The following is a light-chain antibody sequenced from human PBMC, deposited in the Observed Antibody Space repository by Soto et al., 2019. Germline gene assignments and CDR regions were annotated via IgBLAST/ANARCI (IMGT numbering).Light chain of an antibody. V-gene: IGLV1-40*01. CDR2: GNS. J-gene: IGLJ2*01. CDR1: SSNIGAGYD. CDR3: QSYDSSLSVRGVV. Sequence: QSALTQPPSVSGAPGQRVTISCTGSSSNIGAGYDVHWYQQLPGTAPKLLIYGNSNRPSGVPDRFSGSKSGTSASLAITGLQAEDEADYYCQSYDSSLSVRGVVFGGGTKLTVL.